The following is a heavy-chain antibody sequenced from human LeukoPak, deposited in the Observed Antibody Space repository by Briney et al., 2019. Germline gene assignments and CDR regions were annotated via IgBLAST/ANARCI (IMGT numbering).Heavy chain of an antibody. Sequence: GGSLRLSCAASGFTFSSYSMNWVRQAPGKGLEWVSYISSSSSTIYYADSVKGRFTISRDNAKNTLYLRMNSLRAEDTAVYYCAKSGIAAADPMEYFQHWGQGTLVTVSS. CDR2: ISSSSSTI. V-gene: IGHV3-48*04. CDR1: GFTFSSYS. CDR3: AKSGIAAADPMEYFQH. D-gene: IGHD6-13*01. J-gene: IGHJ1*01.